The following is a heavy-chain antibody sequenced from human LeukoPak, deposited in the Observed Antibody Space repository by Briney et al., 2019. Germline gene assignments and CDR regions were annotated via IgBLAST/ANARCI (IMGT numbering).Heavy chain of an antibody. Sequence: SETLSLTCTVSGGSISSSSYYWGWIRQPPGKGLEWIGSIYYSGSTYYNPSLKSRVTISVDTSKNQFSLKLSSVTAADTAVYYCARVNVVITVFRYYFDYWGQGTLVTVSS. CDR3: ARVNVVITVFRYYFDY. V-gene: IGHV4-39*07. CDR2: IYYSGST. CDR1: GGSISSSSYY. D-gene: IGHD3-22*01. J-gene: IGHJ4*02.